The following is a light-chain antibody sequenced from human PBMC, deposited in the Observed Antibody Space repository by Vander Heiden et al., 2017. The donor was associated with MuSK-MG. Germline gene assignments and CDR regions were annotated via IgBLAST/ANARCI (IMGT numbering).Light chain of an antibody. CDR2: GGS. J-gene: IGKJ4*01. Sequence: DIQFTQSPSFVSASVGDRVTITCRASQGISSYLAWYHQKPGKAPKLLIYGGSTLQSGVQSRFGGSGSGTEFTLSISSLQPEDSATYYCQQHSNFPLTFGGGTKVEVK. V-gene: IGKV1-9*01. CDR1: QGISSY. CDR3: QQHSNFPLT.